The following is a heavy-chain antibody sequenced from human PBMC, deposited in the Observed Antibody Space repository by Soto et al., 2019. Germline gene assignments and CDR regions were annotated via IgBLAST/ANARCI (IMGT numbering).Heavy chain of an antibody. CDR1: KFSCNKYW. CDR3: QTPYIVGGTNYYYYGMDV. J-gene: IGHJ6*02. D-gene: IGHD1-26*01. V-gene: IGHV3-74*03. Sequence: GGSLRLSCAASKFSCNKYWMHCVRQGPWRGRVWVSRIKHGGSKTEYADSGKGRFSICGGNTKNTLDRQMSSLRSEDTAVWYSQTPYIVGGTNYYYYGMDVWGQGPTVTVSS. CDR2: IKHGGSKT.